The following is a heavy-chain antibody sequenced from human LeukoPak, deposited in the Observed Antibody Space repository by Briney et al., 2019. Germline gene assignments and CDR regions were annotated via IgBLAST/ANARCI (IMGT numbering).Heavy chain of an antibody. J-gene: IGHJ4*02. CDR3: ARSAHGGNAGVFDY. CDR1: GGSISSYY. Sequence: SETLSLTCTVSGGSISSYYWSSIRQPAGKGLEWIGHIYTSGSTNYNPSLKSPVTMSVDTSKNQFSLKLNSVTAADTAVYYCARSAHGGNAGVFDYWGQGTLVTVSS. D-gene: IGHD4-23*01. V-gene: IGHV4-4*07. CDR2: IYTSGST.